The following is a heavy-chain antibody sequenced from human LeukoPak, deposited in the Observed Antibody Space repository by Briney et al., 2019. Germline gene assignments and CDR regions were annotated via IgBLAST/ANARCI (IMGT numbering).Heavy chain of an antibody. D-gene: IGHD1-26*01. V-gene: IGHV3-21*01. Sequence: GGSLRLSCAASGFTFSSYGMNWVRQAPGKGLEWVSSITSSSTYIYYADSVKGRFTISRDNAKNSLYLQMDSLRPEDTAVYYCARDPYSGNYGAYYYYYMDVWGKGTTVAISS. CDR2: ITSSSTYI. J-gene: IGHJ6*03. CDR3: ARDPYSGNYGAYYYYYMDV. CDR1: GFTFSSYG.